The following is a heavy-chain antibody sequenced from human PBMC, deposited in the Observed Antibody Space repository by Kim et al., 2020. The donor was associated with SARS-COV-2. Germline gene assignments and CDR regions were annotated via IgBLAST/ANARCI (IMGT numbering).Heavy chain of an antibody. V-gene: IGHV3-30*09. D-gene: IGHD3-10*01. CDR2: ISYDGSNK. CDR3: AGDPWSRLRGVTYSYYGMDV. Sequence: GGSLRLSCAASGFTFSSCAIHWVRQAPGKGLEWVAVISYDGSNKNYADSVKGRFAISRANSKNTLYRQMNSLRAEDTALYYCAGDPWSRLRGVTYSYYGMDVWGQGTTVTVSS. CDR1: GFTFSSCA. J-gene: IGHJ6*01.